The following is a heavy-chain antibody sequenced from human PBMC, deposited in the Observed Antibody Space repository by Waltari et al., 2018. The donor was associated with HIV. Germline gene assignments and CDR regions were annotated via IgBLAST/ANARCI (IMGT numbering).Heavy chain of an antibody. J-gene: IGHJ6*02. CDR2: IIPIVGIV. CDR1: GGPFSSNA. CDR3: ARDSFYCTTSTCYGPMDV. V-gene: IGHV1-69*04. Sequence: QVHLVQSGAEAKKPGSSVKVSCKASGGPFSSNAINWVRQAPGQGLEWIGWIIPIVGIVNYAQNLQGRVTINADKATNTVDMELTSLRSEDTAVYYCARDSFYCTTSTCYGPMDVWGQGTTVTVSS. D-gene: IGHD2-8*01.